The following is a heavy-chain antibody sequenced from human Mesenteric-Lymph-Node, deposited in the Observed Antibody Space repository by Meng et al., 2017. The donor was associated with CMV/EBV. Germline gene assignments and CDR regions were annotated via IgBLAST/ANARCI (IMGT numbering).Heavy chain of an antibody. J-gene: IGHJ4*02. Sequence: GESLKISCAASGFTFSSYSLNWVRQAPGKGLEWVSVIYSGGSTYYADSVKGRFTISRDNSKNTLYLQMNSLRVEDTAVYYCAKATEAKSSGSYGLFDSWGQGTLVTVSS. CDR2: IYSGGST. CDR3: AKATEAKSSGSYGLFDS. V-gene: IGHV3-53*01. CDR1: GFTFSSYS. D-gene: IGHD1-26*01.